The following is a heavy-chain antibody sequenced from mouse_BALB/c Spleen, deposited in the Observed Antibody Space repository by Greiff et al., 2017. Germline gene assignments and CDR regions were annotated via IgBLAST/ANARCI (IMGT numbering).Heavy chain of an antibody. V-gene: IGHV5-6-3*01. CDR1: GFTFSSYG. J-gene: IGHJ4*01. Sequence: EVKLMESGGGLVQPGGSLKLSCAASGFTFSSYGMSWVRQTPDKRLELVATINSNGGSTYYPDSVKGRFTISRDNAKNTLYLQMSSLKSEDTAMYYCARDKYEGAMDYWGQGTSVTVSS. D-gene: IGHD2-10*02. CDR3: ARDKYEGAMDY. CDR2: INSNGGST.